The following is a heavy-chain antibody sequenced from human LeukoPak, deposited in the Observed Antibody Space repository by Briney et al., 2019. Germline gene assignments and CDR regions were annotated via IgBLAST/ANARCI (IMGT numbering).Heavy chain of an antibody. Sequence: ASVKVSCKVSGYTLTELSMHWVRQAPGKGLEWMGGFDPEDGETIYAQKFQGRVTMTEDTSTDTAYMELSSLRSEDTAVYYCATGLDSSGRFDYWGQGTLVTVSS. CDR3: ATGLDSSGRFDY. D-gene: IGHD6-19*01. CDR2: FDPEDGET. CDR1: GYTLTELS. V-gene: IGHV1-24*01. J-gene: IGHJ4*02.